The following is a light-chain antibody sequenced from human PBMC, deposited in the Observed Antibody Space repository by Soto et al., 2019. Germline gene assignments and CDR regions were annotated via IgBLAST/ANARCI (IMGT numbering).Light chain of an antibody. CDR1: QSIYSY. V-gene: IGKV3-11*01. J-gene: IGKJ1*01. CDR3: QHRSNWPT. CDR2: DAS. Sequence: EIVLTQSPATLSLSPGERATLSCKASQSIYSYLAWYQHKPGHAPRLLIHDASLRATGIPARFSGSGSGTDFTLTISILEPEDFAVYYCQHRSNWPTFGQGTKVEIK.